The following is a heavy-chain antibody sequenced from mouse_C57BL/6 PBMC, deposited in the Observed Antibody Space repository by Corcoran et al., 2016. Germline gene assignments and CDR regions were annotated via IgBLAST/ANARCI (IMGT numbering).Heavy chain of an antibody. J-gene: IGHJ2*01. D-gene: IGHD4-1*01. V-gene: IGHV1-80*01. Sequence: QVQLQQSGAELVKPGASVKISCKASGYAFSSYWMNWVKQRPGKGLEWIGQIYPGDGDTNYNGKFKGKATLTADKSSSTAYMQLSSLTSEDSAVYFCARDRANWAYFDYWGQGTTLTVSS. CDR1: GYAFSSYW. CDR3: ARDRANWAYFDY. CDR2: IYPGDGDT.